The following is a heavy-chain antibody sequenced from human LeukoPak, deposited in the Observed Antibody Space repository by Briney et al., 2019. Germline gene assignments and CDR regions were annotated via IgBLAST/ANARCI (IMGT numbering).Heavy chain of an antibody. D-gene: IGHD1-26*01. Sequence: SETLSLTCVVFDDSISSGNWWSWVRRPPGKGLEWIGDIFHSGSTNYNPSLKSRVTISVDKSKNQFSLKLSSVTATDTAIYYCARGIVGATRYYLDYWGQGTLVTVSS. CDR2: IFHSGST. V-gene: IGHV4-4*02. CDR1: DDSISSGNW. J-gene: IGHJ4*02. CDR3: ARGIVGATRYYLDY.